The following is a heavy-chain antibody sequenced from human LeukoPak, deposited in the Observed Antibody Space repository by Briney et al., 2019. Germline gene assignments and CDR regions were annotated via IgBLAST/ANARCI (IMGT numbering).Heavy chain of an antibody. CDR2: IWYDGSNK. Sequence: GGSLRLSCAASGFTFSSYGVHWVRQAPGKGLEWVAVIWYDGSNKYYADSVKGRFTISRDNSKNTLYLQMNSLRAEDTAVYYCAKVGYSSGWYYFDYWGQGTLVTVSS. V-gene: IGHV3-33*06. CDR3: AKVGYSSGWYYFDY. D-gene: IGHD6-19*01. J-gene: IGHJ4*02. CDR1: GFTFSSYG.